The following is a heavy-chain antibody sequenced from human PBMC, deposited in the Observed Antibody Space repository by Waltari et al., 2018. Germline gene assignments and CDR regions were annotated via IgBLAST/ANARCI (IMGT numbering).Heavy chain of an antibody. CDR2: IYYTGSP. Sequence: QVKLQESGPGLVKPSETLSLTCTVSLGSINNYYWSWIRQPPGKGLEWIASIYYTGSPRYDPSFKSRVTISVDTSNNHFSLRVNSVTAADTAVYYCARSPYDSFLDYWGPGTLVTVSS. J-gene: IGHJ4*02. D-gene: IGHD3-16*01. V-gene: IGHV4-59*01. CDR3: ARSPYDSFLDY. CDR1: LGSINNYY.